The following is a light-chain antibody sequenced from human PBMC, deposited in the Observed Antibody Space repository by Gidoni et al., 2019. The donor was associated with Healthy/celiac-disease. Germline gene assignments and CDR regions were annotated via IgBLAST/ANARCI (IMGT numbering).Light chain of an antibody. J-gene: IGKJ2*01. CDR1: QSGSSN. CDR3: QQYNSWLPYT. V-gene: IGKV3-15*01. CDR2: GAS. Sequence: EIVMTQSTATLSVSPGERATLSCRASQSGSSNLAWYQQKPGQAPRLLIYGASTRATGIPARFSGSGSGTEFTLTISRLQSEDFAVYYCQQYNSWLPYTFGQGTKLEIK.